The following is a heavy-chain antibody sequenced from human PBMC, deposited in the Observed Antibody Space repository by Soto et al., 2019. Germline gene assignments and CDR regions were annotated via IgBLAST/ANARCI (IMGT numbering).Heavy chain of an antibody. CDR3: ARDSRYYYDSSGYYPPYYYGMDV. Sequence: ASVKVSCKASGGTFSSYAISWVRQAPGQGLEWMGGIIPIFGTANYAQKFQGRVTITADESTSTAYMELSSLSSEDTAVYYCARDSRYYYDSSGYYPPYYYGMDVWGQGTTVTVSS. J-gene: IGHJ6*02. D-gene: IGHD3-22*01. CDR1: GGTFSSYA. V-gene: IGHV1-69*13. CDR2: IIPIFGTA.